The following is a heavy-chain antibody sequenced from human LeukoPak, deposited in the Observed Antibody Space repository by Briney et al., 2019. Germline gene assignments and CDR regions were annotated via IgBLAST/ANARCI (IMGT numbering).Heavy chain of an antibody. CDR3: ARGSPSRYYYDSSGYYGGYSDY. J-gene: IGHJ4*02. Sequence: ASVKVSCKASGYTFTNYGITWVRQAPGQGLEWMGWISGYNGNTNYAQKLQGRVTMTTDTSTSTAYMELRSLRSDDTAVYYYARGSPSRYYYDSSGYYGGYSDYWGQGTLVTVSS. CDR1: GYTFTNYG. V-gene: IGHV1-18*01. D-gene: IGHD3-22*01. CDR2: ISGYNGNT.